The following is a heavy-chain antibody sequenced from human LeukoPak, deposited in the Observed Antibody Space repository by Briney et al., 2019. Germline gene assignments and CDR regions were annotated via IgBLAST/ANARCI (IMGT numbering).Heavy chain of an antibody. CDR2: INPNSGGT. V-gene: IGHV1-2*04. CDR1: GYTFTGQY. Sequence: ASVKVSCKASGYTFTGQYIHWVRQAPGQGLEWMDWINPNSGGTNYEQKFQGWVIMTRDTSISTAYMELSSLRYDDTAVYYCARHMTTANNWFDPWGQGTLVTVSS. D-gene: IGHD4-17*01. J-gene: IGHJ5*02. CDR3: ARHMTTANNWFDP.